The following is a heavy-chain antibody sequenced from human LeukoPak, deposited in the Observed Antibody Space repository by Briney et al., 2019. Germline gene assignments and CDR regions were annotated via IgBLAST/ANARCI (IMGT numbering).Heavy chain of an antibody. J-gene: IGHJ4*02. CDR2: ISGSGDST. CDR3: AKDGYTSSLIHPGATEFDF. V-gene: IGHV3-23*01. D-gene: IGHD6-6*01. Sequence: GGSLRLSCAASGFTFSSYAMRWVRQAPGKGLEWVSAISGSGDSTYDADSVKGRFTISRDNSKNTLYLHMNSLRAEDTAVYYCAKDGYTSSLIHPGATEFDFWGQGTLVTVSS. CDR1: GFTFSSYA.